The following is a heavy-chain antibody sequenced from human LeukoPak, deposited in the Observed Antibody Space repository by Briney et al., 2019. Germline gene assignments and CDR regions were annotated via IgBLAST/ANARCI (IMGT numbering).Heavy chain of an antibody. J-gene: IGHJ3*02. CDR2: IWYDGNKK. V-gene: IGHV3-33*06. CDR1: GFTFSDYG. Sequence: PGRSLRLSCTGSGFTFSDYGMHWVRQAPGKGLGWVAVIWYDGNKKYYADSVKGRFTISRDNSKNTQYLQMNSLRAEDTAVYYCAKGAHIYGDYGAVDIWGQGTMVTISS. CDR3: AKGAHIYGDYGAVDI. D-gene: IGHD4-17*01.